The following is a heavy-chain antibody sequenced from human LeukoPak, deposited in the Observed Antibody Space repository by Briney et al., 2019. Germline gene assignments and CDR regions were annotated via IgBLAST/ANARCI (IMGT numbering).Heavy chain of an antibody. CDR1: GAFISTYY. Sequence: SETLSLTCTVSGAFISTYYWSWIRQPPGKGLELIGNFSYSGSTNYNPSLKSRVTISVETSKNQFSLKLSCVTAADTAVYYCARHPGAGVATVFDYWGQGTLVTVSS. CDR3: ARHPGAGVATVFDY. CDR2: FSYSGST. D-gene: IGHD5-12*01. V-gene: IGHV4-59*08. J-gene: IGHJ4*02.